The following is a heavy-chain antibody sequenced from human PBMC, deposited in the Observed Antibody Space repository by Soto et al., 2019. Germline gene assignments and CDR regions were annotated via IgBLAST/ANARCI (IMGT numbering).Heavy chain of an antibody. CDR3: GRRPGYCSGDSCRIGY. V-gene: IGHV4-59*12. CDR2: IYYSGST. CDR1: GGSISSYY. D-gene: IGHD2-15*01. J-gene: IGHJ4*02. Sequence: ASETLSLTCTVSGGSISSYYWSWIRQPPGKGLEWIGYIYYSGSTNYNPSLKSRVTISVDTSKNQFSLNLSSVTAAATAVHSCGRRPGYCSGDSCRIGYWGQRTLVTVSS.